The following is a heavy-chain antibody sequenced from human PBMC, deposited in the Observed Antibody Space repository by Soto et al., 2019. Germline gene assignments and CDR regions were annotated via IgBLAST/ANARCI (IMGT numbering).Heavy chain of an antibody. CDR1: GDSFTRYW. D-gene: IGHD3-22*01. V-gene: IGHV5-10-1*01. Sequence: ESLRISFRSSGDSFTRYWISWVRQMPGKGLEWMGRIDPSDSYTNYSPSFQGHVTISADKSISTAYLQWSSLKASDTAMYYCARQADYYDSSGYVPWFDYWGQGTLVTVSS. J-gene: IGHJ4*02. CDR2: IDPSDSYT. CDR3: ARQADYYDSSGYVPWFDY.